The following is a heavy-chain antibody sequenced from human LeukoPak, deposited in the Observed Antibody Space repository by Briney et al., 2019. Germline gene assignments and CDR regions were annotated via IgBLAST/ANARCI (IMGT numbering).Heavy chain of an antibody. V-gene: IGHV3-21*01. CDR3: ARDPSMVRGVNYYYGMTS. Sequence: GGSLRLSCAASGFTVSSNYMSWVRQAPGKGLEWVSSISSSSTYIYYADSVKGRFTISRDNAKNSLYLQMNSLRAEDTAVYYCARDPSMVRGVNYYYGMTSGAKGPRSPSPQ. J-gene: IGHJ6*04. D-gene: IGHD3-10*01. CDR2: ISSSSTYI. CDR1: GFTVSSNY.